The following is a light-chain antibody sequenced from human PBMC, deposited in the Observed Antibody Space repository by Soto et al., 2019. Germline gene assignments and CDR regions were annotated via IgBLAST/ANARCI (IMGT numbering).Light chain of an antibody. Sequence: QSVLTQPPSASGTPGQRVTISCSGSNSNIGINAVTWYQQLPGTAPRILIHSDHQRPSGVPDRFSGSKSATSASLAISGPQSEDEATYHCAVWDDSLNGYVFGTGTKLTVL. J-gene: IGLJ1*01. CDR3: AVWDDSLNGYV. CDR2: SDH. V-gene: IGLV1-44*01. CDR1: NSNIGINA.